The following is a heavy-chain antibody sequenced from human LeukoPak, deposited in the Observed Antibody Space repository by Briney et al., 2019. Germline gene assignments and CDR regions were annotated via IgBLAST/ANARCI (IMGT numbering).Heavy chain of an antibody. CDR1: GRTFSGYY. D-gene: IGHD2-21*02. Sequence: SETLSLTCAVYGRTFSGYYWSWIRHPPGKGLEWIGEINHSGSTNYNPSLKSRVTISVDTSKNQFSLKLSSVTAADTAVYYCATAEYCGGDCYGDYWGQGTLVTVSS. J-gene: IGHJ4*02. CDR2: INHSGST. V-gene: IGHV4-34*08. CDR3: ATAEYCGGDCYGDY.